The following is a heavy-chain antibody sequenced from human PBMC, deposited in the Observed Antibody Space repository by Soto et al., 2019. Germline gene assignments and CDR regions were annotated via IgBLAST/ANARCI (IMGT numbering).Heavy chain of an antibody. V-gene: IGHV4-39*01. CDR1: GGSISSSSYY. J-gene: IGHJ6*02. Sequence: SETLSLTCTVSGGSISSSSYYWGWILQPPGKGLEWIGSIYYSGSTYYNPSRKSRVTISVDTSKNQFSLKLSSVTAADTAVYYCARTVRGVIVEYYYYYGMDVWGQGTTVTVSS. D-gene: IGHD3-10*01. CDR3: ARTVRGVIVEYYYYYGMDV. CDR2: IYYSGST.